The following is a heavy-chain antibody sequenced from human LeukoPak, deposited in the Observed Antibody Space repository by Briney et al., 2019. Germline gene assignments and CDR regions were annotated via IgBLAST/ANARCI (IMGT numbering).Heavy chain of an antibody. CDR2: INLDGTDI. Sequence: GGSLRLSCAASGFSFSTHSMNWVRQAPGKGLEWISFINLDGTDIHYGESVKGRFTISRDNAKNSLYLQMHTLRAEDTAVSYCAGDGVGALPGDAFDIWSQGTLVTVSS. J-gene: IGHJ3*02. CDR3: AGDGVGALPGDAFDI. D-gene: IGHD6-6*01. CDR1: GFSFSTHS. V-gene: IGHV3-21*05.